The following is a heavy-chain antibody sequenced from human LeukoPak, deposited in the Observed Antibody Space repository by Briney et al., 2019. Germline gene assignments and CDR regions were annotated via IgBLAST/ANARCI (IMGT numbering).Heavy chain of an antibody. CDR3: ARSFDCSSTSCFPDY. D-gene: IGHD2-2*01. V-gene: IGHV1-2*02. J-gene: IGHJ4*02. CDR1: GYTFTGYY. Sequence: ASVKVSCKASGYTFTGYYMHWVRQAPGQWLEWMGWINPNSGGTNYAQKFQGRVTMTRDTSISTAYMELSRLRSDDTAVYYCARSFDCSSTSCFPDYWGQGTLVTVSS. CDR2: INPNSGGT.